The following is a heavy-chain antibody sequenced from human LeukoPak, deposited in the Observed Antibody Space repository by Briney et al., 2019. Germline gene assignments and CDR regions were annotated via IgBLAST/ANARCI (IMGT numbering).Heavy chain of an antibody. CDR3: VRDVGAVRGEVYFDY. V-gene: IGHV3-30*04. Sequence: GGSLRLSCAASGFTFSTYAMHWVRQAPGKGLEWVAAISYDGPNKRYADSVKGRFTISRDNSKNTLYLQMNSLRAEDTAMYYCVRDVGAVRGEVYFDYWGQGTLVTVSS. D-gene: IGHD3-16*01. CDR2: ISYDGPNK. CDR1: GFTFSTYA. J-gene: IGHJ4*02.